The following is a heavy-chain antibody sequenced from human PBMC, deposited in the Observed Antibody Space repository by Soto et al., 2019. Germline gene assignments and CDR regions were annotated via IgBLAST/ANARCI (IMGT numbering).Heavy chain of an antibody. V-gene: IGHV3-23*01. Sequence: EVQLLESGGGLVQPGGSLRLSCVASEFTFSNYAMNWVRQAPGEGPEWVSLISSSGGTTYYADSVKGRFSISRDNSENTLYLQMNSLRVEDTAIYFCARDIQGRGATSGDDAFDIWGQGTMVTVSS. CDR2: ISSSGGTT. CDR3: ARDIQGRGATSGDDAFDI. D-gene: IGHD2-15*01. CDR1: EFTFSNYA. J-gene: IGHJ3*02.